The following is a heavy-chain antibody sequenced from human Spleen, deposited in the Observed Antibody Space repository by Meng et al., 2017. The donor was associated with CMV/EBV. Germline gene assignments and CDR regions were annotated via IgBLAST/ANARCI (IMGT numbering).Heavy chain of an antibody. CDR2: ISSSSSYI. CDR1: GFTFSSYS. V-gene: IGHV3-21*01. D-gene: IGHD2-2*01. Sequence: GESLKISCAASGFTFSSYSMNWVRQAPGKGLEWVSSISSSSSYIYYADSVKGRFTISRDNAKNSLYLQMNSLRAEDTAVYYCARDPCSSTSCYPYGMDVWGQGTTVTVSS. J-gene: IGHJ6*02. CDR3: ARDPCSSTSCYPYGMDV.